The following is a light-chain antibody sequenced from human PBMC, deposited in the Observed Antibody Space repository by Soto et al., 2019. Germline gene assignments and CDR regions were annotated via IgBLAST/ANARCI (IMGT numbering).Light chain of an antibody. J-gene: IGLJ1*01. CDR2: DAN. V-gene: IGLV1-51*01. CDR1: SSNIGGNS. Sequence: SVLTQPPSVSAAPRQQVTISCCGSSSNIGGNSVSWYQQLPGTAPKLLIYDANKRPSGIPDRFSGSKSGTSATLGITGFQTGDEADYYCGSWDSCLRAYGFGSGTKDTV. CDR3: GSWDSCLRAYG.